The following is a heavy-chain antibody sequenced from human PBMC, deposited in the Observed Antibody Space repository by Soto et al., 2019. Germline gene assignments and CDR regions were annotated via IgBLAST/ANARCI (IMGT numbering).Heavy chain of an antibody. Sequence: GGSLRLSCAASGFTFSSYAMSWVRQAPGKGLEWVSAISGSGGSTYYADSVKGRFTISRDNSKNTLYLQMNSLRAEDTAVYYCARDGSGYYQRDYYGMDVWGQGTTVTVSS. CDR3: ARDGSGYYQRDYYGMDV. J-gene: IGHJ6*02. V-gene: IGHV3-23*01. D-gene: IGHD3-22*01. CDR2: ISGSGGST. CDR1: GFTFSSYA.